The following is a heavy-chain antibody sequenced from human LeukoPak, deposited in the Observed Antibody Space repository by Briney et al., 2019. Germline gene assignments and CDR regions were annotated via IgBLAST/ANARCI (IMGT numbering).Heavy chain of an antibody. V-gene: IGHV4-34*01. D-gene: IGHD3-22*01. CDR3: ARGRNYYDSSGYSDY. CDR1: GGSFSGYY. J-gene: IGHJ4*02. CDR2: INHSGST. Sequence: SETLSLTCAVYGGSFSGYYWSWIRQPPGKGLEWIGEINHSGSTNYNPSLKSRVTISVDTSKNQFSLKLSSVTAADTAVYYCARGRNYYDSSGYSDYWGPGNPGHRLL.